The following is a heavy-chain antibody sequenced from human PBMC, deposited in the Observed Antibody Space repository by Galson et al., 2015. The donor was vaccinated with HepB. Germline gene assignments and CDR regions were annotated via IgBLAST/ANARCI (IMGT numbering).Heavy chain of an antibody. CDR1: GFTFSSYS. Sequence: SLRLSCAASGFTFSSYSMNWVRQAPGKGLEWVSSISSSSSYIYYADSVKGRFTISRDNAKNSLYLQMNSLRAEDTAVYYCARALRYSSSWYYFDYWGQGTLVTVSS. CDR2: ISSSSSYI. V-gene: IGHV3-21*01. J-gene: IGHJ4*02. D-gene: IGHD6-13*01. CDR3: ARALRYSSSWYYFDY.